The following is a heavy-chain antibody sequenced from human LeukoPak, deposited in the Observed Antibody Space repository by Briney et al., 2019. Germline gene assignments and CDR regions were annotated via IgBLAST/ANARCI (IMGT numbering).Heavy chain of an antibody. CDR3: ARGLGYCSSTSCYSFDY. D-gene: IGHD2-2*01. CDR1: GGSISSHY. J-gene: IGHJ4*02. CDR2: IYYSGST. Sequence: PSETLFLTCAVSGGSISSHYWSWIRQPPGKGLECIEYIYYSGSTNYNPSLKSRVTISVDTSKNQFSLKLSSVTAADTAVYCCARGLGYCSSTSCYSFDYWGQGTLVTVSS. V-gene: IGHV4-59*11.